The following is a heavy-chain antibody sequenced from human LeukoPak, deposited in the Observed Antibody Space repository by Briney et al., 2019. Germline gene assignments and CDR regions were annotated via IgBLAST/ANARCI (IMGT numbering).Heavy chain of an antibody. J-gene: IGHJ4*02. Sequence: SETLSLTCVVSGGSLSTHHWSWIRQSPGRGLEWIGYISVSGSTNYNPSLKSRVTISVDTSKNQFSLMLSSVTAADTAVYYCARGYDSSAYYPFNYWGQGTLVTVSS. CDR1: GGSLSTHH. CDR3: ARGYDSSAYYPFNY. V-gene: IGHV4-59*11. CDR2: ISVSGST. D-gene: IGHD3-22*01.